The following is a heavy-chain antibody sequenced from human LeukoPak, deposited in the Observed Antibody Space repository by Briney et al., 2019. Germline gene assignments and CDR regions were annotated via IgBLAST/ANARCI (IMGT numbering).Heavy chain of an antibody. CDR3: ARADGVVTANRNREYFQH. J-gene: IGHJ1*01. Sequence: PSETLSLTCAVSGGSISSSNWWSWVRQPPGKGLEWIGEIYHSGSTNYNPSLKSRVTISVDKSKNQFSLKLSSVTAADTAVYYCARADGVVTANRNREYFQHWGQGTLVTVSS. CDR2: IYHSGST. CDR1: GGSISSSNW. D-gene: IGHD2-21*02. V-gene: IGHV4-4*02.